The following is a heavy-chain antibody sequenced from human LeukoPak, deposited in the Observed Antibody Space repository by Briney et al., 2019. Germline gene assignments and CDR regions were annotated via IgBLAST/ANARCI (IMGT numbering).Heavy chain of an antibody. V-gene: IGHV1-69*13. CDR2: IIPIFGTA. Sequence: ASVKVSCRASGYTFTSYGISWVRQAPGQGLEWMGGIIPIFGTANYAQKFQGRVTITADESTSTAYMEMSSLRSEDTAVYYCARDGDSYGRRGNWFDPWGRGTLVTVSS. CDR3: ARDGDSYGRRGNWFDP. CDR1: GYTFTSYG. D-gene: IGHD5-18*01. J-gene: IGHJ5*02.